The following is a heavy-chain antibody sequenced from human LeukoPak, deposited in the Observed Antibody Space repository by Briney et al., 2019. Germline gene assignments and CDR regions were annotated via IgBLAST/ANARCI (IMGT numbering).Heavy chain of an antibody. Sequence: SETLSLTCTVSGGSISSGGYYWSWIRQPPGKGLEWIGYIYHSGSTYYNPSLKSRVTISVDTSKNQFSLKLSSVTAADTAVYYCARGPMDSSSDYWGQGTLVTVSS. CDR1: GGSISSGGYY. D-gene: IGHD6-13*01. J-gene: IGHJ4*02. CDR3: ARGPMDSSSDY. CDR2: IYHSGST. V-gene: IGHV4-30-2*05.